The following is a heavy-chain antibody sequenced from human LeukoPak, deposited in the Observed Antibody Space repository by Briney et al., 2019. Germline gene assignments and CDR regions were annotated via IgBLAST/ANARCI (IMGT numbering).Heavy chain of an antibody. Sequence: ASVKVSCKASGYTLTGYHMHWVRLAPGQGLEWMGLINPSGSSTIYAQKFQGRVTMTRDMSTSTDYMELSSLRSEDTAVYYCARDNSVGDYAWWFDPWGQGTLVTVSS. CDR3: ARDNSVGDYAWWFDP. CDR1: GYTLTGYH. V-gene: IGHV1-46*01. D-gene: IGHD1-26*01. CDR2: INPSGSST. J-gene: IGHJ5*02.